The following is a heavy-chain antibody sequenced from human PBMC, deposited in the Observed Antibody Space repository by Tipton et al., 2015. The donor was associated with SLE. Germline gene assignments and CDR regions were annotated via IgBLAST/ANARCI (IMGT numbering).Heavy chain of an antibody. D-gene: IGHD3-10*01. CDR2: IYHSGST. CDR3: ARDLNPAVAGTFDI. CDR1: GGSISSSNW. V-gene: IGHV4-4*02. Sequence: TLSLTCAVSGGSISSSNWWSWVRQPPGKGLEWIGEIYHSGSTNYNPSLKSRVTISVDTSKNQFSLKLSSVTAADTAVYYCARDLNPAVAGTFDIWGQGTMVTVSS. J-gene: IGHJ3*02.